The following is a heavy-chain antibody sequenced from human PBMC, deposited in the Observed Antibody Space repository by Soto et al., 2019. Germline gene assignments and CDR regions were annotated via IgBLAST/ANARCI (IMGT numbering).Heavy chain of an antibody. V-gene: IGHV2-5*02. Sequence: QITLKESGPTLVKPTQTLTLTCTFSGFSLSTSGVGVGWIRQPPGKALEWLAFLSWDDDKGYSPSLKSRLTIAKDTSKNQVLLTVTNMDPVDTATYYGARTSVNWGARGLVDYWGQGTLVTVAS. D-gene: IGHD7-27*01. CDR3: ARTSVNWGARGLVDY. J-gene: IGHJ4*02. CDR2: LSWDDDK. CDR1: GFSLSTSGVG.